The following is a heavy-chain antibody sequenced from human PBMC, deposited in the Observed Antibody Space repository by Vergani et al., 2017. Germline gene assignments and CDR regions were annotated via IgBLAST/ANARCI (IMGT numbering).Heavy chain of an antibody. D-gene: IGHD1-1*01. V-gene: IGHV3-30*03. CDR2: ISYDGNKK. CDR1: GFTFSDYG. CDR3: ARDLLTRVTTLDYYYMGV. Sequence: QVQLVESGGGEVQPGRSLRLSCSAAGFTFSDYGVHWVRQAPGKGLEWVSVISYDGNKKNYADSVKGRFTISRDNSKNTLYLEMNALRAEDTAVYYCARDLLTRVTTLDYYYMGVWGKGTTVTVSS. J-gene: IGHJ6*03.